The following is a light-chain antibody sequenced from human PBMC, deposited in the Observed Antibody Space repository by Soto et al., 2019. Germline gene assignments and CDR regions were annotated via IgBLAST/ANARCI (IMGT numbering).Light chain of an antibody. V-gene: IGKV1-39*01. J-gene: IGKJ4*01. CDR3: QQSFSTPQT. CDR2: VAS. Sequence: DIQMTQSPSSLSASVGDSVTITCRASQSINIYLSWYQQKPGKAPKLLINVASTFQGGVPSRFSGSEPGTEFTLAISSLQPEDSATYYCQQSFSTPQTFGGGTRVESK. CDR1: QSINIY.